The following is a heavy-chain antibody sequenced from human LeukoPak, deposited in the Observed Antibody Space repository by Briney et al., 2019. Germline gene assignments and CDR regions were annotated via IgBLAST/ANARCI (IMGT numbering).Heavy chain of an antibody. J-gene: IGHJ4*02. CDR2: IYHSGST. CDR1: GYSISSGYY. V-gene: IGHV4-38-2*01. CDR3: ASLIPIAARLYDY. D-gene: IGHD6-6*01. Sequence: SEALSLTCAVSGYSISSGYYWGWIRQPPGKGLEWIGSIYHSGSTYYNPSLKSRVTISVDTSKNQFSLKLSSVTAADTAVYYCASLIPIAARLYDYWGQGTLVTVSS.